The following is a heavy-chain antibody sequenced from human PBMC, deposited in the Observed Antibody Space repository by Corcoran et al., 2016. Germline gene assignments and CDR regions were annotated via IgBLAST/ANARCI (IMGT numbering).Heavy chain of an antibody. J-gene: IGHJ4*02. V-gene: IGHV4-59*01. CDR2: IYYSGST. D-gene: IGHD3-3*01. Sequence: QVQLQESGPGLVKPSETLSLTCTVSGGSISSYYWSWIRQPPGKGLEWIGYIYYSGSTNYNPSLKSRVTISVDTSKNKFSLKLSSVTAADTAVYYCARNPSYDFWSGSIGYWGQGTLVTVS. CDR3: ARNPSYDFWSGSIGY. CDR1: GGSISSYY.